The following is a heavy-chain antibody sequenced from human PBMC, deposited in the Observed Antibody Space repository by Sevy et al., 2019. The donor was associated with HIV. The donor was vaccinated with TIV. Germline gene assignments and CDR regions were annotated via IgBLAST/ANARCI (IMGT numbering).Heavy chain of an antibody. D-gene: IGHD4-4*01. CDR2: ISSSSSYI. CDR3: ARGRDGYSILLY. V-gene: IGHV3-21*01. J-gene: IGHJ4*02. CDR1: GFTFSSYS. Sequence: GGCLRLSCAASGFTFSSYSMNWVRQAPGKGLEWVSSISSSSSYIYYADSVKGRFTISRGNAKNSLYLQMNSLRAEDTAVYYCARGRDGYSILLYWGQGTLVTVSS.